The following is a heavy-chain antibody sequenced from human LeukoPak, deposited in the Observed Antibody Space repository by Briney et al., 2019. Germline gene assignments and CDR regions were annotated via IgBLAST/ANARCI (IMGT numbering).Heavy chain of an antibody. CDR1: AGTFSSYA. D-gene: IGHD2-15*01. CDR2: IIPIFGTA. CDR3: ARELSGGVLGYI. V-gene: IGHV1-69*13. J-gene: IGHJ3*02. Sequence: SVNLCCNAAAGTFSSYANSWERQAPGQGLEWMGGIIPIFGTANYAQKFQGRVMITADESTSTAYMELSSLRSEDTAVYYCARELSGGVLGYIWGQGTMVTVSS.